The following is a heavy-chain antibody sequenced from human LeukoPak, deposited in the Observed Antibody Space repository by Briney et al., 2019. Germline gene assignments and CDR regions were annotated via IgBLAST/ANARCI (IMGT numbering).Heavy chain of an antibody. CDR1: GFTFDDYG. J-gene: IGHJ3*02. D-gene: IGHD3-22*01. CDR3: ERVLNYYDSSGYYSLRRGAFDI. CDR2: INWNGGST. Sequence: AGGSLRLSCAASGFTFDDYGMSWVRQAPGKGLEWVSGINWNGGSTGYADSVKGRFTISRDNAKNSLYLQMNSLRAEDAALYYCERVLNYYDSSGYYSLRRGAFDIWGQGTMVTVSS. V-gene: IGHV3-20*04.